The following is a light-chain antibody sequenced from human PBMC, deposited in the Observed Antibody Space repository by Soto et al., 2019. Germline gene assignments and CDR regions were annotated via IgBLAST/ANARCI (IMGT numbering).Light chain of an antibody. CDR3: SSYTSSSIVV. CDR2: EVS. J-gene: IGLJ2*01. Sequence: QSALTQPASASGSPGQSITISCTGTSSDVGGYNYVSWYQQHPGKAPKLMIYEVSNRPSGVSNRFSGSKSGNTASLTISGLQAEDEADYYCSSYTSSSIVVFGGGTQLTVL. V-gene: IGLV2-14*01. CDR1: SSDVGGYNY.